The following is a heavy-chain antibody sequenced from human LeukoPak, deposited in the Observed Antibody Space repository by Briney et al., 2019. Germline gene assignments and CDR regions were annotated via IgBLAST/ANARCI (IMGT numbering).Heavy chain of an antibody. V-gene: IGHV4-39*01. CDR1: GGSISSTSYY. J-gene: IGHJ4*02. CDR2: IYYTGST. CDR3: ARLVPDIAVAGTGGPLDY. D-gene: IGHD6-19*01. Sequence: SETLSLTCTVSGGSISSTSYYWGWICQPPGKGLEWIGSIYYTGSTYYNPSLKSRVTISVDTSKNQFSLKLSSVTAADTAVYYCARLVPDIAVAGTGGPLDYWGQGTLVIVSS.